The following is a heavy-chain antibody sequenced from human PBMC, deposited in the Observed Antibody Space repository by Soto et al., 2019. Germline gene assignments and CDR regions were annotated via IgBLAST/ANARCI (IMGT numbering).Heavy chain of an antibody. D-gene: IGHD6-13*01. CDR3: ARDGRIGSSWYRGNWFDP. V-gene: IGHV3-30-3*01. CDR2: ISYDGSNK. Sequence: QVQLVESGGGVVQPGRSLRLSCAASGFTFSSYAMHWVRQAPGKGLEWVAVISYDGSNKYYADSVKGRFTISRDNSKNTXSLKMNSLRAEDTAVYYCARDGRIGSSWYRGNWFDPWGQGTLVTVSS. J-gene: IGHJ5*02. CDR1: GFTFSSYA.